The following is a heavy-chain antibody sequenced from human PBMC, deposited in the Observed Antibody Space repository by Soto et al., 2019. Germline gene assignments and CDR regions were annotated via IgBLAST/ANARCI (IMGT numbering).Heavy chain of an antibody. CDR3: ARQSLSYYYGSGSSDY. V-gene: IGHV4-39*01. Sequence: SETLSLTCTVSGGSVSSGSYYWSWIRQLPGKGLEWIGYIYYSGSTYYNPSLKSRVTISVDTSKNQFSLKLSSMTAADTAVYYCARQSLSYYYGSGSSDYWGQGTLVTVSS. CDR1: GGSVSSGSYY. J-gene: IGHJ4*02. D-gene: IGHD3-10*01. CDR2: IYYSGST.